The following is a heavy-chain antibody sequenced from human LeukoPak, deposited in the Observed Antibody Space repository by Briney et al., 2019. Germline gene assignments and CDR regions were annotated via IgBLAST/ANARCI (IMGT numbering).Heavy chain of an antibody. CDR2: INPNSGGI. V-gene: IGHV1-2*04. D-gene: IGHD6-13*01. J-gene: IGHJ3*02. Sequence: ASVKLSCKASGYTFTGYYMHWVRQPPGQGLEWMGWINPNSGGINYAQKFQRWVTMTRETSISTAYMELSRLRSDDTAVYYCARGGIYSSSWYGFTDAFDIWGQGTMVTVSS. CDR3: ARGGIYSSSWYGFTDAFDI. CDR1: GYTFTGYY.